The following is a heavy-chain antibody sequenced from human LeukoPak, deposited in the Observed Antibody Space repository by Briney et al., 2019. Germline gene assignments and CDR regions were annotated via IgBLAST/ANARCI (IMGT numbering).Heavy chain of an antibody. V-gene: IGHV3-20*04. CDR2: INWNGGST. CDR1: GFTFDDYG. CDR3: AREKWGSTGVAFDI. J-gene: IGHJ3*02. D-gene: IGHD2-8*01. Sequence: GGSLRLSCAASGFTFDDYGMSWVRQAPGKGLEWVSGINWNGGSTGYADSVKGRFTISRDNAKNSLYLQMNSLRAEDTALYYCAREKWGSTGVAFDIWGQGTMVTVSS.